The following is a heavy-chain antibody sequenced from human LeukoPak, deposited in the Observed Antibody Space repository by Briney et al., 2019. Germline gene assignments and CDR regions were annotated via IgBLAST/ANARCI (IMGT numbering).Heavy chain of an antibody. CDR2: IYTSGST. D-gene: IGHD7-27*01. Sequence: SETLSLTCTVSGGSISSGSYYWSWIRQPAGKGLEWIGRIYTSGSTNYNPSLKSRVTISVDTSKNQFSLKLSSVTAADTAVHYCARSLLGSFDYGGQGTLFTVSS. V-gene: IGHV4-61*02. J-gene: IGHJ4*02. CDR3: ARSLLGSFDY. CDR1: GGSISSGSYY.